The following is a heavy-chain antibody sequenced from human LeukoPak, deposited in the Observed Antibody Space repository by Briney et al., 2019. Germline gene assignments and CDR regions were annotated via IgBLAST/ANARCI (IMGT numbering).Heavy chain of an antibody. CDR1: GYTFSDYY. D-gene: IGHD3-22*01. J-gene: IGHJ4*02. CDR3: ARWEHYYDSSGYSLDY. Sequence: GASVKVSCKASGYTFSDYYIHWVRQTPGQGLEWMGKINTFSGATDYAQKFQDSVTMTRDTSISTAYLELSNLKSDDVAVYYCARWEHYYDSSGYSLDYWGQGTLVTVSS. CDR2: INTFSGAT. V-gene: IGHV1-2*02.